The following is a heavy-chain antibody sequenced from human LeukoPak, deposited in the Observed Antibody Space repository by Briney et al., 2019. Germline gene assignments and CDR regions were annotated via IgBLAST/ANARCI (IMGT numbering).Heavy chain of an antibody. D-gene: IGHD6-19*01. CDR3: AREGDSSGWYSHWAFDI. J-gene: IGHJ3*02. CDR1: GGSISSYY. V-gene: IGHV4-59*01. Sequence: PSETLSLTCTVSGGSISSYYWSWIRQPPGKGLEWIGYIYYSGSTNYNPSLKSRVTISVDTSKNQFSLKLSSVTAADTAVYYCAREGDSSGWYSHWAFDIWGQGTMVTVSS. CDR2: IYYSGST.